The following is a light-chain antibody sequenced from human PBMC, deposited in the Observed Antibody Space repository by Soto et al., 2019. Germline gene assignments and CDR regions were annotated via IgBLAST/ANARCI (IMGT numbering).Light chain of an antibody. CDR3: QQYYRSSIT. J-gene: IGKJ5*01. Sequence: EIQMTRSPSTLSASVADRDAITSRASQSLNSYLAWYQQKKGKAPKLLIYDASTLERGVPSRFRGRGSRTESTLTISRLQTDDVETDYCQQYYRSSITFGQGTRLEIK. V-gene: IGKV1-5*01. CDR1: QSLNSY. CDR2: DAS.